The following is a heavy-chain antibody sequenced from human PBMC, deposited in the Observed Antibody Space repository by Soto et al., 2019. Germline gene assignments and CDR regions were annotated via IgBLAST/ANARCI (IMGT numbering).Heavy chain of an antibody. J-gene: IGHJ6*02. CDR2: IIPIFGTA. V-gene: IGHV1-69*13. CDR3: ARDQGSSSSDYYGMDA. CDR1: GGTFSSYA. Sequence: ASVKVSSKASGGTFSSYAMSRVRQAPGQGLEWMGGIIPIFGTANYAQKFQGRVTITADESTSTAYMELSSLRSEDTSVYYCARDQGSSSSDYYGMDAWGQGTTVTVSS. D-gene: IGHD6-6*01.